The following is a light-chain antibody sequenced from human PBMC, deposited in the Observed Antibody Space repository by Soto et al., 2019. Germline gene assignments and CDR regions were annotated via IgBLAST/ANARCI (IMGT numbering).Light chain of an antibody. Sequence: QSVLTQPPSVSAAPGQKVTISCSGSSSNIGKNYVSWYQRLPGTAPKLLIYDNNERSSGIPDRFSGSKSGTSATLGIAGLQTGDEAGYYCGTWDTSLSAVVFGGGTQLTVL. V-gene: IGLV1-51*01. CDR1: SSNIGKNY. CDR2: DNN. CDR3: GTWDTSLSAVV. J-gene: IGLJ2*01.